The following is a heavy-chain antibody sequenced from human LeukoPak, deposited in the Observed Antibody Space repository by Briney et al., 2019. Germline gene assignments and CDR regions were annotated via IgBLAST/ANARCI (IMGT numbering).Heavy chain of an antibody. CDR3: ARGSYGGLDI. CDR1: GFSFSSYY. D-gene: IGHD4-23*01. V-gene: IGHV3-21*01. Sequence: GGSLRLSCAASGFSFSSYYMSWVRQAPGKGLEWVSSVSSGSTYIYYADSVKGRFTISRDNAKNSLYLQMNSLRAEDTAVYYCARGSYGGLDIWGQGTMVTVSS. CDR2: VSSGSTYI. J-gene: IGHJ3*02.